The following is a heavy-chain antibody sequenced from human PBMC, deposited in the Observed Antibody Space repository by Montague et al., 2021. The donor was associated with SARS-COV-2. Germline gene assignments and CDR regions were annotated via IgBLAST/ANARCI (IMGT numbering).Heavy chain of an antibody. Sequence: TLSLTCTVSGYSIDSGGYFWSWIRQPPGKGLEWIGFIYYSGSADYNPSLESRVSISVDRSKNQFSLKLSSVTAADTAVYYCARIFCVGDCDGSGVFDIWGQGTMVTVSS. CDR2: IYYSGSA. CDR3: ARIFCVGDCDGSGVFDI. J-gene: IGHJ3*02. CDR1: GYSIDSGGYF. V-gene: IGHV4-31*03. D-gene: IGHD2-21*02.